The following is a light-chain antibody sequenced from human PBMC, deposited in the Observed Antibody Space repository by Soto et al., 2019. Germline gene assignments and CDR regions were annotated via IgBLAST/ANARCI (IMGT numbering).Light chain of an antibody. CDR3: QHYHSNSPA. CDR2: KAS. CDR1: QTISSW. Sequence: DIQMTQSPSTLSGSVGDRVTITSRPSQTISSWLAWYQQKPGIAPKLLICKASTLKSGVPSRFSGSGSVSELTPTISSLQPADFGTYYCQHYHSNSPAVGQETTVDLK. V-gene: IGKV1-5*03. J-gene: IGKJ1*01.